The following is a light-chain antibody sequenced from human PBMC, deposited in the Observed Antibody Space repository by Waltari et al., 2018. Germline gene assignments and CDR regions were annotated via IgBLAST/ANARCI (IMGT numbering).Light chain of an antibody. CDR2: GAS. CDR1: QSISSN. J-gene: IGKJ1*01. V-gene: IGKV3-15*01. Sequence: EIVMTQSPATLSVFPGERATLSCRASQSISSNLAWYQHKPGQAPRLLIYGASTRATGIPARFSGSGSGTEFTLTISSLQSEDFAVYFCRQYDNWLGTFGQGTKVEIK. CDR3: RQYDNWLGT.